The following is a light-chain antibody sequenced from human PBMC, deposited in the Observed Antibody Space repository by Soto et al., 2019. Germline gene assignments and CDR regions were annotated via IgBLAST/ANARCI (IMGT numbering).Light chain of an antibody. V-gene: IGKV1-5*01. CDR3: QQYDNYPLT. Sequence: DIQMTQSPSTLSASVGDRVTISCRASQSVGSWLAWYQQKPGKAPKFLIYDASTLESGDPSRFSGSGSGTEFTLTISSLQPDDFAAYYCQQYDNYPLTFGGGTKVEV. CDR2: DAS. J-gene: IGKJ4*01. CDR1: QSVGSW.